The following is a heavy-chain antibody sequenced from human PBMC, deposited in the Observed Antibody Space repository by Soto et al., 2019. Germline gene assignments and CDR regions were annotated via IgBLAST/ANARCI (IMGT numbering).Heavy chain of an antibody. V-gene: IGHV1-69*06. CDR1: GGTFSSYA. CDR2: IIPIFGTA. J-gene: IGHJ6*02. D-gene: IGHD4-4*01. CDR3: ASSDYNNYYYGMDV. Sequence: ASVKVSCKASGGTFSSYAISWVRQAPGQGLEWMGGIIPIFGTANYAQKFQGRVTITADKSTSTAYMELSSLRSEDTAVYYCASSDYNNYYYGMDVWGQGTTVTVSS.